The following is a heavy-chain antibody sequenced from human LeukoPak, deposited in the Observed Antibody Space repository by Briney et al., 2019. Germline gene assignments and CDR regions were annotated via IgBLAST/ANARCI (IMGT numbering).Heavy chain of an antibody. J-gene: IGHJ4*02. V-gene: IGHV3-23*01. CDR1: GFTFSSYA. D-gene: IGHD6-13*01. CDR3: AKYRSAWSFDY. Sequence: PGGSLRLSCAASGFTFSSYALTWVRQAPGKGLEWGSAISGNGGSTNYADSVKGRFTISRDNSKNTLYLQVNSLRAEDTAVYYCAKYRSAWSFDYWGQGTLVTVSS. CDR2: ISGNGGST.